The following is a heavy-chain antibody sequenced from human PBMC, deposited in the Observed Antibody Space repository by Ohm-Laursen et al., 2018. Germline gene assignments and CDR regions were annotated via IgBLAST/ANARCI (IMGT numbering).Heavy chain of an antibody. Sequence: LRLSCAPAGFLFSTYPMHWVRQGPGKGAVWVSRADSGGSATSYANSVKGGFTISRDNAKNTLYLQMNSLRAEDTAVYYCARGSLNGMDVWGQGTTVTVSS. D-gene: IGHD3-16*01. CDR3: ARGSLNGMDV. CDR2: ADSGGSAT. J-gene: IGHJ6*02. CDR1: GFLFSTYP. V-gene: IGHV3-74*01.